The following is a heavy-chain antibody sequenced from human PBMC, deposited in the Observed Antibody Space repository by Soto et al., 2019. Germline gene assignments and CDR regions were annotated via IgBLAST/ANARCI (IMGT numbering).Heavy chain of an antibody. CDR3: ASLEATVTIGYFDY. CDR2: IIPIFGTA. D-gene: IGHD4-17*01. Sequence: GASVKVSCKASGGTFSSYAISWVRQAPGQGLEWMGGIIPIFGTANYAQKFQGRVTITADESTSTAYMELSSLRSEDTAVYYCASLEATVTIGYFDYWGQGTLVTVSS. CDR1: GGTFSSYA. V-gene: IGHV1-69*13. J-gene: IGHJ4*02.